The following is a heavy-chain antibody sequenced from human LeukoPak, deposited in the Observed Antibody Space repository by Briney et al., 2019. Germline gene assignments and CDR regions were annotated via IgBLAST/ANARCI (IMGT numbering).Heavy chain of an antibody. Sequence: ASVKVSCKASGYTFTSNAIHWVRQAPGQSLEWMGWINPGNGNTKYSQEFQGRVTITADESTSTAYIELSSLRSEDTAVYYCARGYYYGSGSSYYYYYYMDVWGKGTTVTISS. V-gene: IGHV1-3*03. CDR2: INPGNGNT. D-gene: IGHD3-10*01. CDR1: GYTFTSNA. J-gene: IGHJ6*03. CDR3: ARGYYYGSGSSYYYYYYMDV.